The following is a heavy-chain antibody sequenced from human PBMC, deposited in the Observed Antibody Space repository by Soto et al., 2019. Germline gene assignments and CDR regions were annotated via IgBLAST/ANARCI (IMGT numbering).Heavy chain of an antibody. J-gene: IGHJ3*02. CDR3: ARVPGVVVSADDAFDI. D-gene: IGHD2-21*02. V-gene: IGHV4-4*02. CDR1: GGSVSSSNW. CDR2: IYHSGSA. Sequence: QVQLQESGPGLVKPSGTLSLTCAVSGGSVSSSNWWSWVRQSPGKGLEWMGEIYHSGSAHYNPSLTIPATISLDTSKTPFSLRLTSVTAADTAVYYCARVPGVVVSADDAFDIWGPGTRVIVSS.